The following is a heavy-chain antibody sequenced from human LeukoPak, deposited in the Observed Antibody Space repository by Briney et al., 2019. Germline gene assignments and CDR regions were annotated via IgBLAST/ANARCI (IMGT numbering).Heavy chain of an antibody. CDR2: INPNSGGT. CDR1: GYTLTGYY. V-gene: IGHV1-2*02. J-gene: IGHJ4*02. D-gene: IGHD3-10*01. Sequence: GASVKVSCKASGYTLTGYYMHWVRQAPGQGLEWMGWINPNSGGTNYAQKFQGRVTMTRDTSISTAYMELSRLRSDDTAVYYCARDMVRGVRTAGYWGQGTLVTVSS. CDR3: ARDMVRGVRTAGY.